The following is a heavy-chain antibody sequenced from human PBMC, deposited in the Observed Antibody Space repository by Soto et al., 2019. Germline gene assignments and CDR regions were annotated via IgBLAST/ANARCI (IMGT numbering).Heavy chain of an antibody. CDR2: IRSRANRYAT. CDR3: TRLYSSGFDY. J-gene: IGHJ4*02. CDR1: GFSFSASA. Sequence: EVPLVESGGNLVQPGGSLKLSCAASGFSFSASAVHWVRQASGKGLEWIGRIRSRANRYATAYAASVKGRFTISRDDSKNTAYLQMNSLKTEDTAMYYCTRLYSSGFDYWGQGALVTVSS. V-gene: IGHV3-73*02. D-gene: IGHD6-19*01.